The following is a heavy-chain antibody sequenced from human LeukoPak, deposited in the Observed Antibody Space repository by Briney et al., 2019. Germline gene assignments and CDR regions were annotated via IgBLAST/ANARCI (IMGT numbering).Heavy chain of an antibody. CDR2: IAHHGNNK. CDR1: GFTCSSSA. CDR3: AKDGSWSCTD. Sequence: GGSLTLSCGAYGFTCSSSAMHWVRQAPGKGLEWVADIAHHGNNKYYAASAKGRFTISRANSKGSLYLPMNSPRADDSDVYYCAKDGSWSCTDWGQGTLIRVSS. V-gene: IGHV3-30-3*02. D-gene: IGHD2-8*02. J-gene: IGHJ4*02.